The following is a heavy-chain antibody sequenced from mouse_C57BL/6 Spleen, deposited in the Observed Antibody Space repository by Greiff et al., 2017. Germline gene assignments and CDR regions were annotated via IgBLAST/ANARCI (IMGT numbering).Heavy chain of an antibody. CDR2: IYPGSGST. D-gene: IGHD4-1*01. V-gene: IGHV1-55*01. Sequence: QVQLQQPGAELVKPGPSVKMSCKASGYTFTSYWITWVKQRPGQGLEWIGDIYPGSGSTNYNEKFKSKATLTVDTSSSTAYMQLSSLTSEDSAVYYCARRWDGDWYFDVGGTGTTVTVSS. CDR3: ARRWDGDWYFDV. J-gene: IGHJ1*03. CDR1: GYTFTSYW.